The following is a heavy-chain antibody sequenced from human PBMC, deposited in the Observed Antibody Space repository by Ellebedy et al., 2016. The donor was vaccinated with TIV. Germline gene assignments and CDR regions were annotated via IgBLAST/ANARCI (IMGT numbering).Heavy chain of an antibody. CDR2: IKSKNDGGTT. CDR3: TIEGLMVRGVPSDY. J-gene: IGHJ4*02. Sequence: PGGSLRLSCAASGFTFRTDWMSWVRQAPGKGLEWVGRIKSKNDGGTTDYAAAVKGRFTISRDDSKKTLYLQMNSLKMEDTAVYYCTIEGLMVRGVPSDYWGQGTLVTVSS. D-gene: IGHD3-10*01. V-gene: IGHV3-15*01. CDR1: GFTFRTDW.